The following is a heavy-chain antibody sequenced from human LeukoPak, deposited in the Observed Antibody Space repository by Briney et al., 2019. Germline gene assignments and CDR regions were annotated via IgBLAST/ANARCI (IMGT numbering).Heavy chain of an antibody. CDR1: GGSFSGYY. V-gene: IGHV4-34*01. D-gene: IGHD3-9*01. CDR3: ARGPRYFDWFRPYYGMDV. J-gene: IGHJ6*02. CDR2: INHSGST. Sequence: SETLSLTCAVYGGSFSGYYWSWIRQPPGKGLEWIGEINHSGSTNYNPSLESRVTISVDTSKNQFSLKLSSVTAADTAVYYCARGPRYFDWFRPYYGMDVWGQGTTVTVSS.